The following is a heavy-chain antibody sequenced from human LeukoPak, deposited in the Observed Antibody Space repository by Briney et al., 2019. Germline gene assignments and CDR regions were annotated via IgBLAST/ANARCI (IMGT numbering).Heavy chain of an antibody. Sequence: ASVKVSCKASGYTFTSYGISWVRQAPGQGLEWMGWVSAHNGNTNYAQKLQGRVTMTTDTSTSTAYMELRSLRSDDTAVYYCARLNYDILTGYPNWFDPWGQGTLVTVSS. CDR3: ARLNYDILTGYPNWFDP. J-gene: IGHJ5*02. CDR1: GYTFTSYG. V-gene: IGHV1-18*01. CDR2: VSAHNGNT. D-gene: IGHD3-9*01.